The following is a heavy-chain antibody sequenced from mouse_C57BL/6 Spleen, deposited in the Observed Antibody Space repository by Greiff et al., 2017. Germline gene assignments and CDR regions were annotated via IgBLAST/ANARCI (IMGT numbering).Heavy chain of an antibody. D-gene: IGHD3-2*02. CDR2: IDPSDSYT. J-gene: IGHJ3*01. Sequence: QVQLQQPGAELVMPGASVKLSCKASGYTFTSYWMHWVKQRPGQGLEWIGEIDPSDSYTNYNQKFKGKSTLTVDKSSSTAYMQLSSLTSEDSAVYYCARSSSGYPAWFAYWGQGTLVTDSA. V-gene: IGHV1-69*01. CDR1: GYTFTSYW. CDR3: ARSSSGYPAWFAY.